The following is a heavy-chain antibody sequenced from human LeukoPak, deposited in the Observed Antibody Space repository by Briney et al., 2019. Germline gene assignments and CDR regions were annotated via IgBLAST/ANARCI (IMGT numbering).Heavy chain of an antibody. D-gene: IGHD3-10*01. V-gene: IGHV3-73*01. CDR1: GFTFSGSA. Sequence: PGGSLRLSCAASGFTFSGSALHWVRQASGKGLEWVGRIRSKANSYATAYAASVKGRFTISRDGSKNTAYLQMNSLKTEDTAVYYRTRQEVVWFGELGPYGAFDIRGQGTMVTISS. J-gene: IGHJ3*02. CDR3: TRQEVVWFGELGPYGAFDI. CDR2: IRSKANSYAT.